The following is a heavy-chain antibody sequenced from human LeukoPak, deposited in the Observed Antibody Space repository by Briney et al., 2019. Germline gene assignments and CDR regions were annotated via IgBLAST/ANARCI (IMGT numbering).Heavy chain of an antibody. Sequence: GRSLRLSCAASGFTFSSYAIHWVRQVPGKGLEWVAVISYDGRNKHYVDSVKGRFIISRDNSKNTLYLQMNSLRAEDTAVYYCARGNKVTIWGELDYYYYMDVWGKGTTVTVSS. V-gene: IGHV3-30*03. CDR3: ARGNKVTIWGELDYYYYMDV. CDR1: GFTFSSYA. D-gene: IGHD3-3*01. CDR2: ISYDGRNK. J-gene: IGHJ6*03.